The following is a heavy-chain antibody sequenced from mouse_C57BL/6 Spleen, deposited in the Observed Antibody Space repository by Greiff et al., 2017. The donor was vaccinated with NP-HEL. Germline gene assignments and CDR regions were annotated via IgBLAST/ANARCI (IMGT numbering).Heavy chain of an antibody. V-gene: IGHV5-15*01. J-gene: IGHJ4*01. CDR1: GFTFSDYG. Sequence: DVKLVESGGGLVQPGGSLKLSCAASGFTFSDYGMAWVRQAPRKGPEWVAFISNLAYSIYYADTVTGRFTISRENAKNTLYLEMSSLRSEDTAMYYCARQAGNYAMDDWGQGTSVTVSS. CDR2: ISNLAYSI. D-gene: IGHD1-1*02. CDR3: ARQAGNYAMDD.